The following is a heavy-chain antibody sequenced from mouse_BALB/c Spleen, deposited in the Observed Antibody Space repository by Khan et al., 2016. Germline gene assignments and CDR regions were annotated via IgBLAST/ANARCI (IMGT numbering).Heavy chain of an antibody. V-gene: IGHV1S136*01. D-gene: IGHD2-14*01. CDR1: GYTFTSYV. CDR3: ARYDYAMDY. J-gene: IGHJ4*01. CDR2: INPYNDGT. Sequence: VRLQPSGPELVKPGASVKMSCKASGYTFTSYVMHWVKQKPGQGLEWIGYINPYNDGTKYNEKFKGKATLTSDKSSSTAYMELSSRTSEDSAVYNGARYDYAMDYWGQGTSVTVSS.